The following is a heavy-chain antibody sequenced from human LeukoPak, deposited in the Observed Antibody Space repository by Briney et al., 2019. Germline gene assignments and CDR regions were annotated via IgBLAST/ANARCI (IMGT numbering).Heavy chain of an antibody. CDR3: ARGYYESRGNDSFDY. J-gene: IGHJ4*02. Sequence: SATLSLTWAVYGRSFSGYCWGWVRQPPGKGREWLGKIILSGSTNSHPSLRSGATTSVETSKTQFFLKRNSGKAGSRAGYYWARGYYESRGNDSFDYWGQGTLVTLSP. V-gene: IGHV4-34*12. CDR1: GRSFSGYC. CDR2: IILSGST. D-gene: IGHD3-22*01.